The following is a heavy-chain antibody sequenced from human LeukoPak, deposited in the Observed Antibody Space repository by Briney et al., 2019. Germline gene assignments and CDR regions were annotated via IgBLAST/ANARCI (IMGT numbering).Heavy chain of an antibody. CDR1: GGSISSGSYY. CDR2: IYTSGST. D-gene: IGHD3-22*01. J-gene: IGHJ6*03. Sequence: SETLSLTCTVSGGSISSGSYYWSWIRQPAGKGLEWIGRIYTSGSTNYNPSLRSRVTISVDASKNQFSLKLSSVTAADTAVYYCARTPSITMIVVVRDYYYYMDVWGKGTTVTVSS. CDR3: ARTPSITMIVVVRDYYYYMDV. V-gene: IGHV4-61*02.